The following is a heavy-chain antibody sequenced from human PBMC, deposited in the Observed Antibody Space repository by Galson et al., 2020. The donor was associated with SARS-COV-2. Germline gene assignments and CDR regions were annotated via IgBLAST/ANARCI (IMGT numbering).Heavy chain of an antibody. CDR2: IYYSGSN. V-gene: IGHV4-39*01. Sequence: SETLYLTCTVSGGSISSSSYYWGWIRQPPGKGLEWIGSIYYSGSNYYNPYLKSRVTISVDTSKNQFYLKLSAVTAADTAVYYCARTIQYYYDSSGWYRVFYFDYWGQGTLVTGSS. CDR3: ARTIQYYYDSSGWYRVFYFDY. J-gene: IGHJ4*02. D-gene: IGHD3-22*01. CDR1: GGSISSSSYY.